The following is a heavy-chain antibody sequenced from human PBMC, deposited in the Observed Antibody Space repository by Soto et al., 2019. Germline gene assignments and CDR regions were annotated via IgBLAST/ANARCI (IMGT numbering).Heavy chain of an antibody. J-gene: IGHJ5*02. V-gene: IGHV1-69*13. D-gene: IGHD4-4*01. CDR2: IIPIFGTA. Sequence: ASVKVSCKASGGTFSSYAIIWVRQAPGQGLEWMGGIIPIFGTANYAQKFQGRVTITADESTSTASMELSSLRSEDTPVYYCAITDYSNNWFDPWGQGTLVTVSS. CDR3: AITDYSNNWFDP. CDR1: GGTFSSYA.